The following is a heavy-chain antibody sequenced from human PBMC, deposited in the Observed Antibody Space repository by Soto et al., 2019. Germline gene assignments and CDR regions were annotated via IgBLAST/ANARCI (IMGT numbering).Heavy chain of an antibody. J-gene: IGHJ4*02. V-gene: IGHV4-34*01. CDR2: INHSGGS. CDR3: ASDWGGVTDF. CDR1: GGSFSGYY. D-gene: IGHD3-16*01. Sequence: QVQLQQWGAGLLKPSETLSLTCAVYGGSFSGYYWSWIRQPPGKGLEWIGEINHSGGSNYNPSLKSRLTLSVDTSKYQVSLKLSSVTAADTAVYYCASDWGGVTDFWGQGTLVTVSS.